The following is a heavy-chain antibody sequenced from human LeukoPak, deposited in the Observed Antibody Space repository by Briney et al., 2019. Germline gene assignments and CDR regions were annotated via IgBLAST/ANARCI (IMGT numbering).Heavy chain of an antibody. J-gene: IGHJ4*02. CDR3: ARDRFSLDY. D-gene: IGHD3-3*01. Sequence: PGGSLRLSCAASGFTFISNAMSWVRQAPGEGLEWVSAISAGGGNTYYADAVKGRFTISRDFSKNTLYLQMNSLRAEDTAVYYCARDRFSLDYWGQGTLVTISS. CDR1: GFTFISNA. CDR2: ISAGGGNT. V-gene: IGHV3-23*01.